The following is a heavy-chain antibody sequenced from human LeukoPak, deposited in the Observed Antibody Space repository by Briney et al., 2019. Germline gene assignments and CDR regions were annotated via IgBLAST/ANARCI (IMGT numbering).Heavy chain of an antibody. CDR3: ATGGSSSGWYEPPNY. CDR2: FDPEDGET. CDR1: GYTLTELS. V-gene: IGHV1-24*01. Sequence: ASVTVSCTVSGYTLTELSMHWVRQAPGKGLEWMGGFDPEDGETIYAQKFQGRVTMTEDTSTDTAYMELSSLRSEDTAVYYCATGGSSSGWYEPPNYWGQGTLVTVSS. J-gene: IGHJ4*02. D-gene: IGHD6-19*01.